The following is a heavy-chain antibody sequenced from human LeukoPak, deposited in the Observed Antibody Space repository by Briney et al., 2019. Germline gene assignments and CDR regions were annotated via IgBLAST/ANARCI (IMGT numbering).Heavy chain of an antibody. V-gene: IGHV4-59*01. Sequence: PSETLSLTCTVSGGSISSYYWSWIRQPPGKGPEWIGYIYYSGGTNYNPSLKSRVTISVDTSKNQFSLKLSSVTAADTAVYYCARAALDYDFWSGYYDYWGQGTLVTVSS. CDR2: IYYSGGT. D-gene: IGHD3-3*01. CDR1: GGSISSYY. J-gene: IGHJ4*02. CDR3: ARAALDYDFWSGYYDY.